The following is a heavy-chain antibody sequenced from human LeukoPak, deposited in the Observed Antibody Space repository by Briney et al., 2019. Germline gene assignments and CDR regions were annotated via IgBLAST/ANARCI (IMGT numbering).Heavy chain of an antibody. CDR1: GGSISSSSYY. CDR3: ARLVLVNCGGDCSDY. J-gene: IGHJ4*02. Sequence: SDTLSLTCAVSGGSISSSSYYWGWIRQPPGQGLEWIGSIYYTGSTYYNPSLKSRVTMSVDTSKNQFSLKLSSVTATDTAVYYCARLVLVNCGGDCSDYWGQGTLVTVSS. D-gene: IGHD2-21*01. V-gene: IGHV4-39*01. CDR2: IYYTGST.